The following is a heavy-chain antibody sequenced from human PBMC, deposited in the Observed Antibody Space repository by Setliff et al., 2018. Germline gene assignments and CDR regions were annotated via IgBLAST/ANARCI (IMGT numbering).Heavy chain of an antibody. V-gene: IGHV4-38-2*01. CDR2: IYHSGST. J-gene: IGHJ4*02. CDR1: GYSISSGYY. D-gene: IGHD2-2*01. CDR3: ARRMVPYYFDY. Sequence: PSETLSLTCAVSGYSISSGYYWGWIRQPPGKGLEWIGSIYHSGSTYYNPSLKSRVTISVDTSKNQFSLKLSSVTAADTAVYYCARRMVPYYFDYWGPGTLVTVSS.